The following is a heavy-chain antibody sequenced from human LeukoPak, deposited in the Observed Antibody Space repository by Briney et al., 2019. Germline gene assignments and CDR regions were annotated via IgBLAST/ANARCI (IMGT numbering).Heavy chain of an antibody. CDR1: GFTFSSYG. D-gene: IGHD7-27*01. CDR3: AKDGGWGSEEDY. CDR2: IRYDGSNK. J-gene: IGHJ4*02. Sequence: GGSPRLSCVASGFTFSSYGMHWVRQAPGKGLEWVAFIRYDGSNKYYADSVKGRFTISRDNSKNTLYLQMNSLRAEDTAVYYCAKDGGWGSEEDYWGQGTLVTVSS. V-gene: IGHV3-30*02.